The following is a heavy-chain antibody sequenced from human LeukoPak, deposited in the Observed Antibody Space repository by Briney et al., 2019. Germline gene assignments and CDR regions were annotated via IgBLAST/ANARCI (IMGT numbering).Heavy chain of an antibody. CDR1: GGTFSSHA. V-gene: IGHV1-69*04. CDR2: IIPILGIA. D-gene: IGHD3-22*01. CDR3: ARDGDYYDSSGLLQTDY. J-gene: IGHJ4*02. Sequence: SVKVSCKASGGTFSSHAISWVRQAPGQGLEWMGRIIPILGIAIYAQKFQGRVTITADKSTSTAYMELSSLRSEDTAVYYCARDGDYYDSSGLLQTDYWGQGTLVTVSS.